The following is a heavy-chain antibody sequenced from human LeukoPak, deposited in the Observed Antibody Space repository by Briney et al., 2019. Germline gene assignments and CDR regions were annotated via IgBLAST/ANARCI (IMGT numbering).Heavy chain of an antibody. CDR2: ISAYNGNT. CDR3: ARDGITIFGVVTDYYYYGMDV. V-gene: IGHV1-18*01. J-gene: IGHJ6*02. D-gene: IGHD3-3*01. Sequence: GASVTVSFKASGYTFTSYGISWVRQAPGQGLEWMGWISAYNGNTNYAQKLQGRVTMTTDTSTSTAYMELRSLRSDDTAVYYCARDGITIFGVVTDYYYYGMDVWGQGTTVTVSS. CDR1: GYTFTSYG.